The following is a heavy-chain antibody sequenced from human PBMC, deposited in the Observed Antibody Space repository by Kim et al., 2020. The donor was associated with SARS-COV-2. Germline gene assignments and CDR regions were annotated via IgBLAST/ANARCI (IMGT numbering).Heavy chain of an antibody. CDR1: GGSISSGGYY. CDR3: ARGGDAPVGSYAY. J-gene: IGHJ4*02. CDR2: IYYSGST. D-gene: IGHD1-26*01. V-gene: IGHV4-31*03. Sequence: SETLSLTCTVSGGSISSGGYYWSWIRQHPGKGLEWIGYIYYSGSTYYNPSLKSRVTISVDTSKNQFSLKLSSVTAADTAVYYCARGGDAPVGSYAYWGQGTLVTVSS.